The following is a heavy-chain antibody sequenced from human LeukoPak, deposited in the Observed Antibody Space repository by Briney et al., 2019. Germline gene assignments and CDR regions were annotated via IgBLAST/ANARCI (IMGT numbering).Heavy chain of an antibody. Sequence: PGGSLRLSCEASGFSFSRYWMTWVRQAPGKGLEWVANIKTDGSQIYYVDSVKGRFTISRDNAKNSLYLQMNSLRAEDTAVYYCARDLNWETYWGQGTQVSVSS. CDR3: ARDLNWETY. V-gene: IGHV3-7*01. D-gene: IGHD7-27*01. CDR2: IKTDGSQI. J-gene: IGHJ4*02. CDR1: GFSFSRYW.